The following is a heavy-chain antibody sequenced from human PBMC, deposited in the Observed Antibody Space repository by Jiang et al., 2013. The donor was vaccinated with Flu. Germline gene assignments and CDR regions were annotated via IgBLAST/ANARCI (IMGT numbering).Heavy chain of an antibody. CDR2: INAGNGNT. Sequence: SGAEVKKPGASVKVSCKASGYTFTSYAMHWVRQAPGQRLEWMGWINAGNGNTKYSQKFQGRVTITRDTSASTAYMELSSLRSEDTAVYYCARGSLWFGGIIDYWGQGTLVTVSS. CDR1: GYTFTSYA. V-gene: IGHV1-3*01. CDR3: ARGSLWFGGIIDY. D-gene: IGHD3-10*01. J-gene: IGHJ4*02.